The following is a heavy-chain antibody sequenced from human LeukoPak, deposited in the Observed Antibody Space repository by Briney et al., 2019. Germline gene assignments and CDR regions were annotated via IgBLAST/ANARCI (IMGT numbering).Heavy chain of an antibody. CDR3: AREGGPYRPLDY. CDR1: GGSISSSNYY. CDR2: IYYSGST. Sequence: SETLSLTCTVSGGSISSSNYYWGWIRQPPGRGLEWIGTIYYSGSTYYNPSLKSRVTISVDTSMNQFSLKLSSVTAADTAVYYCAREGGPYRPLDYSGQGTLVTVAS. J-gene: IGHJ4*02. V-gene: IGHV4-39*02.